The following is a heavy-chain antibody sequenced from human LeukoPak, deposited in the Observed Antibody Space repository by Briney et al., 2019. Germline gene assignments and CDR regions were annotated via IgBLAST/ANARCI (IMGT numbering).Heavy chain of an antibody. D-gene: IGHD3-22*01. CDR3: ARDRSGYYSNFDY. Sequence: ASVKVSCKASGYTFTGYYMHWVRQAPGQGLEWKGWINPNSGGTNYAQKFQGRVTMTRDTSISTAYMELSRLRSDDTAVYYCARDRSGYYSNFDYWGQGTLVTVSS. V-gene: IGHV1-2*02. CDR1: GYTFTGYY. J-gene: IGHJ4*02. CDR2: INPNSGGT.